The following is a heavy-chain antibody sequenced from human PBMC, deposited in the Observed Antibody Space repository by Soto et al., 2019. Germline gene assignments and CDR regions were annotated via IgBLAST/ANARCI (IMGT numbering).Heavy chain of an antibody. CDR3: ARDRGNFGVVLADFYQYGMDG. V-gene: IGHV4-61*01. CDR2: VHYTGST. D-gene: IGHD3-3*01. J-gene: IGHJ6*02. CDR1: GDSVTSGSIY. Sequence: QVQLQESGPGLVKPSETLSLTCTVSGDSVTSGSIYWSWIRQPPGKGLEWIGYVHYTGSTNYNPSLKSRVAISVDTSKNQFSLTLSSVTAADTAVYYCARDRGNFGVVLADFYQYGMDGWGQGTTVTVSS.